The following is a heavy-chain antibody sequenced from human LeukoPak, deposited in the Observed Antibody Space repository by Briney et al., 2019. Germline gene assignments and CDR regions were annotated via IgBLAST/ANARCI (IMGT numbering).Heavy chain of an antibody. Sequence: GGSLRLSCAASGFTFSSYDMHWVRQAPGKGLEWVAFIRYDGSNKYYADSVKGRFTISRDNSKNTLYLQMNSLRAEDTAVYYCARAIAVVAYFDYWGQGTLVTVSS. CDR3: ARAIAVVAYFDY. J-gene: IGHJ4*02. CDR2: IRYDGSNK. CDR1: GFTFSSYD. D-gene: IGHD6-19*01. V-gene: IGHV3-30*02.